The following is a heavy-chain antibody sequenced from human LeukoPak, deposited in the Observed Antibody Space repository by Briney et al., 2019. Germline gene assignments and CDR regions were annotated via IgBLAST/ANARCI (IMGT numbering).Heavy chain of an antibody. V-gene: IGHV4-59*01. J-gene: IGHJ3*02. CDR1: GGSISSYY. D-gene: IGHD3-22*01. Sequence: PSETLSLTCTVSGGSISSYYWSWIRQPPGKGLEWIGYIYYSGSTNYNPSLKSRVTISVDTSKNQFSLKLSSVTAADTAVYYCASSLITVNAFDIWGQGTMVTVSS. CDR2: IYYSGST. CDR3: ASSLITVNAFDI.